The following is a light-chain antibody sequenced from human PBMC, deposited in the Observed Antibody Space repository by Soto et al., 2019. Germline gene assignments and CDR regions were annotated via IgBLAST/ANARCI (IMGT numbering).Light chain of an antibody. J-gene: IGLJ1*01. Sequence: QSALTQPASVSGSPGQSITISCTGTSSDVGYYYYVSWYQQHPGKVPKLMIYEVSNRPPGISPRFSGSKSGNTATLPISGLQAEDEADYYCLSNTISMTYVFGTGTKVTGL. CDR3: LSNTISMTYV. V-gene: IGLV2-14*01. CDR1: SSDVGYYYY. CDR2: EVS.